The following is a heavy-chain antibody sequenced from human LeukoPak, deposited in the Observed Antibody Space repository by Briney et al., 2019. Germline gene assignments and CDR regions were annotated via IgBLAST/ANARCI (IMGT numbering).Heavy chain of an antibody. Sequence: PSETLSLTCTVSGGSISSSSYYWGWIRQPPGRGLEWIGNIYYSGSTYYNPSLKSRVTVSVDTSKNQFSLKLSSVTAADTAVYYCARVSDYVWGSYRPPDYWGQGTLVTVSS. CDR3: ARVSDYVWGSYRPPDY. CDR2: IYYSGST. V-gene: IGHV4-39*07. J-gene: IGHJ4*02. D-gene: IGHD3-16*02. CDR1: GGSISSSSYY.